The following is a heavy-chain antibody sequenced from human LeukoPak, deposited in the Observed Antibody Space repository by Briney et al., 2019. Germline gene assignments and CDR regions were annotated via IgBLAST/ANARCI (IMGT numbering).Heavy chain of an antibody. Sequence: SVKVSCMASGGTFSSYASSWVRQAPGQGLEWMGGIIPIFGTANYAQKFQGRVTITTDESTSTAYMELSSLRSEDTAVYYCATLGYCSSTSCYGYMDVWGKGTTVTVSS. CDR1: GGTFSSYA. D-gene: IGHD2-2*01. V-gene: IGHV1-69*05. CDR2: IIPIFGTA. J-gene: IGHJ6*03. CDR3: ATLGYCSSTSCYGYMDV.